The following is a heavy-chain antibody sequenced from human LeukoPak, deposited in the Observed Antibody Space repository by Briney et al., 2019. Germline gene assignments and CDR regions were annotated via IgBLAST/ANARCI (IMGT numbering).Heavy chain of an antibody. Sequence: ASVVVSCKTSGYTSTSFGLTWVRQAPGQGLEWMGGIIPIFGTANYAQKFQGRVTITADESTSTAYMELSSLRSEDTAVYYCARGYYYGSGSYYPLHYYYYMDVWGKGTTVTISS. CDR3: ARGYYYGSGSYYPLHYYYYMDV. V-gene: IGHV1-69*13. CDR1: GYTSTSFG. CDR2: IIPIFGTA. J-gene: IGHJ6*03. D-gene: IGHD3-10*01.